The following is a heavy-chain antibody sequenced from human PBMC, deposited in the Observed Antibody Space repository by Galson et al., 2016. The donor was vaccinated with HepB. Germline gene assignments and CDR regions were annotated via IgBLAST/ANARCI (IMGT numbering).Heavy chain of an antibody. V-gene: IGHV3-11*01. D-gene: IGHD1-7*01. CDR3: ARDHRGWNYVPDAFDM. CDR1: GFIFSEFY. Sequence: SLRLSCAASGFIFSEFYMDWIRQAPGKGLEWVSQISSTGTTTHSADSVKGRFTISRDNTKNSLYLQMNSLRAEDTAVYYCARDHRGWNYVPDAFDMWGQGTMVTVSS. CDR2: ISSTGTTT. J-gene: IGHJ3*02.